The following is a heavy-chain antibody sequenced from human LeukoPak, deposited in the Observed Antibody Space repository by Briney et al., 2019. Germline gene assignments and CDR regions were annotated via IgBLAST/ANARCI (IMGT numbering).Heavy chain of an antibody. J-gene: IGHJ3*01. Sequence: SETLSLTCTVSGGSTNSNNYYWGWIRQPPGKGLEWIGSVYYTGSTQYSPSLASRATISMDTSKNQFSLKLTSVTAADTAVYFCARDRSLRWSYAFDVWGQGTMVTVSS. CDR2: VYYTGST. CDR3: ARDRSLRWSYAFDV. D-gene: IGHD4-23*01. V-gene: IGHV4-39*07. CDR1: GGSTNSNNYY.